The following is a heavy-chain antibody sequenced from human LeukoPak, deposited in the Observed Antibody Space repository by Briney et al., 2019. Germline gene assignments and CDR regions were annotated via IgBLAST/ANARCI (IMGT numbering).Heavy chain of an antibody. J-gene: IGHJ3*02. CDR1: GGSISSSTYY. CDR2: IFYSGNT. Sequence: SETLSLTCTVSGGSISSSTYYWGWIRQPPGKGLEWIGVIFYSGNTFYNPSLRSRVTISVDTSKNQFSLNLRSVTAADTAVYCCARETDQVMDDAFDIWGQGTMVTVSS. D-gene: IGHD2-21*01. V-gene: IGHV4-39*07. CDR3: ARETDQVMDDAFDI.